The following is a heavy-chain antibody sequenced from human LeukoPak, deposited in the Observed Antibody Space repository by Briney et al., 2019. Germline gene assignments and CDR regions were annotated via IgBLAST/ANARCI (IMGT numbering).Heavy chain of an antibody. V-gene: IGHV3-11*04. CDR2: ISSSGSTI. D-gene: IGHD3-22*01. CDR1: GFTFSDYY. J-gene: IGHJ3*02. Sequence: PGGSLRLSCAASGFTFSDYYMSWIRQAPGKGLEWVSYISSSGSTIYYADSVKGRFTISRDNAKNSLYLQMNSLRAEDTAMYYCAREYYDTSGSAFDIWGQGTMVTVSS. CDR3: AREYYDTSGSAFDI.